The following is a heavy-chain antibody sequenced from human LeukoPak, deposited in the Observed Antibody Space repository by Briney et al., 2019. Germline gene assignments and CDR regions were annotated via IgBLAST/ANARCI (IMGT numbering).Heavy chain of an antibody. D-gene: IGHD5-24*01. J-gene: IGHJ2*01. CDR3: VSDRSDGGYAESNGYPTFDL. CDR1: GYALSESS. V-gene: IGHV1-24*01. Sequence: ASVKVSCKVSGYALSESSIHWVRQTPGEGFEWMGGFDPEYVETTYAQKFRGRVTMTEDTSTDTAYMELINLRSDNTAVYYCVSDRSDGGYAESNGYPTFDLWGRGTLVTVSS. CDR2: FDPEYVET.